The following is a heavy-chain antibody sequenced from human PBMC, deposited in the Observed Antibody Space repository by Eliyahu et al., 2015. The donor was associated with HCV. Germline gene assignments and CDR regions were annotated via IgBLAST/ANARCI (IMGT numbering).Heavy chain of an antibody. D-gene: IGHD6-19*01. V-gene: IGHV4-59*01. Sequence: QVQLQESGPGLVKPSETLSLTCTVXGGSITTYYWSWIRQPPGKGLEWIXXIHYSGSTNYNPSLKSRVTISVDTSKNQFSLKLTSVTAADTAMYYCASGGGGIAVTGTGGWFDPWGQGTLVTVSS. CDR3: ASGGGGIAVTGTGGWFDP. CDR2: IHYSGST. CDR1: GGSITTYY. J-gene: IGHJ5*02.